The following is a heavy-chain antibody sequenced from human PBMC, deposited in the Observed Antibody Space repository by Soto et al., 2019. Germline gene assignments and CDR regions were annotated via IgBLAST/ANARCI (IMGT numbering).Heavy chain of an antibody. D-gene: IGHD6-6*01. CDR3: AKEMYPRTVLDSSSPWGDY. J-gene: IGHJ4*02. CDR2: MSYAGTYK. CDR1: GFTFSDYG. Sequence: QVQLVESGGGVVQPGRSLRLSCAVSGFTFSDYGMHWVRQAPGKGLEWVAVMSYAGTYKYYADSVKGRFTISRYLSGNTLFLQMNSLRLEDTAVYFCAKEMYPRTVLDSSSPWGDYWGQGTLVTVSS. V-gene: IGHV3-30*18.